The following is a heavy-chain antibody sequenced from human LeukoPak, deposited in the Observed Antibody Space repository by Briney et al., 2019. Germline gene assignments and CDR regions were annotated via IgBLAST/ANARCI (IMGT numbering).Heavy chain of an antibody. Sequence: PSQTLSLTCAAYGGSFSGYYWSWIRQPPGKGLEWIGEINHSGSTNYNPSLKSRVTTSVDTSKNQFSLKLSSVTAADTAVYYCARAVGSSGYYNYWGQGTLVTVSS. CDR1: GGSFSGYY. J-gene: IGHJ4*02. V-gene: IGHV4-34*01. D-gene: IGHD3-22*01. CDR2: INHSGST. CDR3: ARAVGSSGYYNY.